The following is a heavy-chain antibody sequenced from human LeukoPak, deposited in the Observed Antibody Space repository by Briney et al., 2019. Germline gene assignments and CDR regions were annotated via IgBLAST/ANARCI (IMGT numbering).Heavy chain of an antibody. CDR2: IIPIFGTA. J-gene: IGHJ4*02. CDR3: ASTPYRSRTAKEYYFDY. D-gene: IGHD6-13*01. Sequence: SVKVSCKASGGTFSSYAISWVRQAPGQGLEWMGGIIPIFGTANYAQKFQGRVTITADESTSTAYMELSSLRSEDTAVYYCASTPYRSRTAKEYYFDYWGQGTLVTVSS. V-gene: IGHV1-69*01. CDR1: GGTFSSYA.